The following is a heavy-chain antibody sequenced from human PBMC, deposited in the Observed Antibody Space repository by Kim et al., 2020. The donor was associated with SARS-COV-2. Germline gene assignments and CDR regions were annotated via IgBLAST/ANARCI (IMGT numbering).Heavy chain of an antibody. J-gene: IGHJ2*01. CDR3: AKGLYHTPGHLYDPYYYFDL. CDR2: INNVGSGT. D-gene: IGHD2-15*01. Sequence: GGSLRLSCAASGFTFNNCAMAWVRQPPGKGLEWVSSINNVGSGTYYADSVKGRFTISRDNSKDTLYLEMNSLRAEDTAVYFCAKGLYHTPGHLYDPYYYFDLWGRGTLVTVSS. CDR1: GFTFNNCA. V-gene: IGHV3-23*05.